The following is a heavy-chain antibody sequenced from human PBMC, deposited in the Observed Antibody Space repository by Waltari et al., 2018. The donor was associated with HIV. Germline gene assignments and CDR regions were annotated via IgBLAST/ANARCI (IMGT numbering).Heavy chain of an antibody. D-gene: IGHD1-1*01. J-gene: IGHJ4*02. V-gene: IGHV3-30*18. CDR3: AKGWTPRYFDY. CDR2: ISYDGSNK. Sequence: QVQLVESGVGVVQPGRSLRLACAASGFTFSSYGMHWVRQAPGKGLEWVAVISYDGSNKYYADSVKGRFTISRDNSKNTLYLQMNSLRAEDTAVYYCAKGWTPRYFDYWGQGTLVTVSS. CDR1: GFTFSSYG.